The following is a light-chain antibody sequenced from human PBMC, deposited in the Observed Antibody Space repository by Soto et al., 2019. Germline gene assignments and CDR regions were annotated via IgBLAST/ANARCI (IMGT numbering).Light chain of an antibody. Sequence: SQELTQPPPGSVAPGQKARITRGGKNIGGKSVPWYQPKPGQAPVPVIYDDSDRPSGIPERFSGSNSGNTATLTISRVEAGDEADYYCQVWDSSSDHSYVFGTGTKVTVL. CDR3: QVWDSSSDHSYV. CDR1: NIGGKS. J-gene: IGLJ1*01. V-gene: IGLV3-21*02. CDR2: DDS.